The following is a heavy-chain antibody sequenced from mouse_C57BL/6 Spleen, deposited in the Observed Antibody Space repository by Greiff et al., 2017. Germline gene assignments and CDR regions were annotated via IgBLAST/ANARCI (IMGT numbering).Heavy chain of an antibody. Sequence: EVKLQESGGGLVKPGGSLKLSCAASGFTFSDYGMHWVRQAPEKGLEWVAYISSGSSTIYYADTVKGRFTISRDNAKNTLFLQMTSRRSEDTAMYYCARGYQRWYFDVWGTGTTVTVSS. V-gene: IGHV5-17*01. CDR2: ISSGSSTI. D-gene: IGHD5-1-1*01. J-gene: IGHJ1*03. CDR3: ARGYQRWYFDV. CDR1: GFTFSDYG.